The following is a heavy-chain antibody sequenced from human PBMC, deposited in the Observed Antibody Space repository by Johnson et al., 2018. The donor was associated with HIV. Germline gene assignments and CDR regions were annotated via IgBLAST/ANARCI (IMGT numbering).Heavy chain of an antibody. CDR1: RFPFSSYW. Sequence: MLLVESGGGLVQPGGSLRLSCAASRFPFSSYWMTWVRQAPGKGLEWVANIKQDGSEKHYVDSVKGRFSISRDNAKNSLYLQMKSLRAEDTAVYYCARERVGGWEDAFDIWGQGTMVIVSS. CDR2: IKQDGSEK. J-gene: IGHJ3*02. V-gene: IGHV3-7*01. D-gene: IGHD6-19*01. CDR3: ARERVGGWEDAFDI.